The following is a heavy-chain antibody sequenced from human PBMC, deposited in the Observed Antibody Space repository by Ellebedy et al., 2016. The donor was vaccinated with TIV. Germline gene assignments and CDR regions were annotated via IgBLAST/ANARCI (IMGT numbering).Heavy chain of an antibody. Sequence: SETLSLTXAVSGGSISSSYWWTWVRQPPGKGLEWIGDIYHGGTTNYNPSLKSRVIMSVDKSKNQFSLTLSPVTAADTAIYYCARSLRYFDWLAWGQGTLVTVSS. CDR3: ARSLRYFDWLA. V-gene: IGHV4-4*02. D-gene: IGHD3-9*01. CDR1: GGSISSSYW. J-gene: IGHJ5*02. CDR2: IYHGGTT.